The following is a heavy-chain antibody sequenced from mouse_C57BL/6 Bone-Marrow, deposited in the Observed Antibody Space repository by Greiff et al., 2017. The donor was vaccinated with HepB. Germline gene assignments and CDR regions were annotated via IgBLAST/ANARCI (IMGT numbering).Heavy chain of an antibody. D-gene: IGHD3-2*01. V-gene: IGHV6-6*01. CDR2: IRNKANNHAT. J-gene: IGHJ2*01. CDR1: GFTFSDAW. Sequence: EVKVEESGGGLVQPGGSMKLSCAASGFTFSDAWMDWVRQSPEKGLEWVAEIRNKANNHATYYAESVNGRFTISRDDSKSSVYLQMNSLRAEDTGIYYCTRDRDGCYFDYWGQGTTLTVSS. CDR3: TRDRDGCYFDY.